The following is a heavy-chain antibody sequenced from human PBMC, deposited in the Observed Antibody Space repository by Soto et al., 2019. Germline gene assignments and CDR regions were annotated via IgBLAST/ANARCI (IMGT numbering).Heavy chain of an antibody. Sequence: QVQLVESGGGVVQPGRSLRLSCAASGFTFSSYGMHWVRQAPGKGLEWVAVISYDGSSKYYADSVKGRFTISRDNSKNTLYLQMNSLRAEDTAVSYCAKQCDCTNGVCHYWDYGMDVWGQGTTVTVSS. CDR1: GFTFSSYG. V-gene: IGHV3-30*18. CDR2: ISYDGSSK. CDR3: AKQCDCTNGVCHYWDYGMDV. J-gene: IGHJ6*02. D-gene: IGHD2-8*01.